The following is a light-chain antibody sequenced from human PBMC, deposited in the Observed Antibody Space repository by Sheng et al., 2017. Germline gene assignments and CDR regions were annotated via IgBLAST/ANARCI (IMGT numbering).Light chain of an antibody. Sequence: QSALTQPASVSGYPGQSITISCAGTSSDIGTYNHVSWYQQHPGKAPKLMIYEGGKRPSGVSNRFSGSKSGNTASLTISGLQADDEADYYCCSYAGSGSRVLGTGTKVTVL. CDR3: CSYAGSGSRV. J-gene: IGLJ1*01. CDR2: EGG. V-gene: IGLV2-23*01. CDR1: SSDIGTYNH.